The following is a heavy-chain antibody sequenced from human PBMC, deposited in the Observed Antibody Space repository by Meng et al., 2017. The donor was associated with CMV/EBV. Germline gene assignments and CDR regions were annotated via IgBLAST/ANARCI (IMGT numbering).Heavy chain of an antibody. Sequence: VPLVPSGAEVKKPGASVKVHCSASGYTFTGYYMHWVRQAPGQGLEWMGWINPNSGGTNYAQKFQGRVTMTRDTSISTAYMELSRLRSDDTAVYYCATYIGNYINWYFDLWGRGTLVTVSS. V-gene: IGHV1-2*02. CDR2: INPNSGGT. CDR3: ATYIGNYINWYFDL. J-gene: IGHJ2*01. CDR1: GYTFTGYY. D-gene: IGHD1-7*01.